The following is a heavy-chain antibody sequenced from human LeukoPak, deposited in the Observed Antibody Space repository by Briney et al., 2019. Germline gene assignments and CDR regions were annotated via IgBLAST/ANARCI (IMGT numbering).Heavy chain of an antibody. CDR2: INTDRGNT. CDR1: GYTFTNYG. CDR3: ARDGYCSGSSCYDCFDP. Sequence: ASLKVSCKASGYTFTNYGISWVRQAPGQGLEWMGWINTDRGNTNYAQKFKGRVTMTTETSTSTVYMELRSLRSDDTAVYYCARDGYCSGSSCYDCFDPWGQGTLVAVSS. D-gene: IGHD2-2*03. J-gene: IGHJ5*02. V-gene: IGHV1-18*01.